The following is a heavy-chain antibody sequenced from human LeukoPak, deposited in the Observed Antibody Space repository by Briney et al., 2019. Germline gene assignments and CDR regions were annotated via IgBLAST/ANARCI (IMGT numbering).Heavy chain of an antibody. CDR2: IKSKTDGGTT. CDR3: TTDLSERYYFDY. CDR1: GFSFSNAW. V-gene: IGHV3-15*01. Sequence: GGSLRVSCAASGFSFSNAWMSWVRQAPGKGLEWVGRIKSKTDGGTTDYAAPVKGRFTISRDDSKNTLHLQMNSLKTEDTAVYYCTTDLSERYYFDYWGQETLVTVSS. J-gene: IGHJ4*02. D-gene: IGHD5/OR15-5a*01.